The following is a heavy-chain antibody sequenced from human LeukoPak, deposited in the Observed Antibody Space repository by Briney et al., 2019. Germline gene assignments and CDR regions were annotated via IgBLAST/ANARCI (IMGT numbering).Heavy chain of an antibody. CDR2: IYSSGST. CDR1: GASINSGSYY. J-gene: IGHJ3*02. V-gene: IGHV4-61*02. CDR3: ARGTVFDAFDI. D-gene: IGHD4-17*01. Sequence: SATLSLTCTVSGASINSGSYYWSWIRQPAGNGLEWIGRIYSSGSTNYNPSFKSRVTISGDTSKHQFSLKLSSVTAADTAVYYCARGTVFDAFDIWGQGTMVTVSS.